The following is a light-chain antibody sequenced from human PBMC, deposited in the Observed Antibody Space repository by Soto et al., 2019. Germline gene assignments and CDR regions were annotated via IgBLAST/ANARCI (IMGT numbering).Light chain of an antibody. CDR1: NSNIGSDI. Sequence: QSVLTQPPSASGTPGQRATISCCGSNSNIGSDIVNCYQLLPGAAPEVLINTTNQRPSGVPERFSGSKSGTSASLAISGLQSEHEAHSYSEPWDGALSGPFVFGTGTKVTVL. J-gene: IGLJ1*01. CDR2: TTN. CDR3: EPWDGALSGPFV. V-gene: IGLV1-44*01.